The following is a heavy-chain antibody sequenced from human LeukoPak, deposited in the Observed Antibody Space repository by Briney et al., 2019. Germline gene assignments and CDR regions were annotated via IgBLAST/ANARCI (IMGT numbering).Heavy chain of an antibody. CDR2: IYYSGST. V-gene: IGHV4-59*01. CDR1: GGSISSYY. CDR3: ARERRGGALDY. D-gene: IGHD3-16*01. Sequence: PSETLSLTCTVSGGSISSYYWSWIRQPPRKGLEWIGYIYYSGSTNYNPSLKSRVTISVHTSKNQFSLKLSSVTAADTAVYYCARERRGGALDYWGQGTLVTVSS. J-gene: IGHJ4*02.